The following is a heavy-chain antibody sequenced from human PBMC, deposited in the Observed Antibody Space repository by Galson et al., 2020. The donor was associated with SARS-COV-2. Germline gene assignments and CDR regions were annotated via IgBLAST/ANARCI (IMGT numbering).Heavy chain of an antibody. D-gene: IGHD3-22*01. CDR3: ARHGGDSSGYYLLDY. CDR1: GSSFTSYW. J-gene: IGHJ4*02. CDR2: IYPGDSDT. V-gene: IGHV5-51*01. Sequence: GEPLKNPCTGSGSSFTSYWIGWVRQMPGKGLEWMGIIYPGDSDTRYSPSFKGQVTISADKSISTAYLQWSSLKASDTAMYYCARHGGDSSGYYLLDYWGQGTLVTVSS.